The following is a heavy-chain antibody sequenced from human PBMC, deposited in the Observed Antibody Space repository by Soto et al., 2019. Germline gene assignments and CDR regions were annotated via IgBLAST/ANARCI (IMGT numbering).Heavy chain of an antibody. V-gene: IGHV1-18*04. J-gene: IGHJ6*02. CDR3: VKDRDSNSWPSRDV. Sequence: SVKVTCKASGYTLTSYYMHLLRQAPGQCLEWMGWISPKSGSIKYAQKFQGRVIMTTDTSTSTAYMELRSLRSDDTAVYYCVKDRDSNSWPSRDVWGPGTTVTVSS. CDR1: GYTLTSYY. D-gene: IGHD3-22*01. CDR2: ISPKSGSI.